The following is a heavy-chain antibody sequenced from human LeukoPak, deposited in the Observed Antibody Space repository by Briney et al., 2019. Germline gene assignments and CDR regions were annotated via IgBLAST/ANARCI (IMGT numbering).Heavy chain of an antibody. D-gene: IGHD1-26*01. Sequence: GASVKVSCKTSGYTFIDYFTHWVRQAPGQGLEWMGRINPNSGGTNYAQKFQGRVTMTRDTSISTAYVELSRLRSDDTAVYYCALGSTTGRHAFDIWGQGTMVTVSS. CDR3: ALGSTTGRHAFDI. V-gene: IGHV1-2*06. J-gene: IGHJ3*02. CDR1: GYTFIDYF. CDR2: INPNSGGT.